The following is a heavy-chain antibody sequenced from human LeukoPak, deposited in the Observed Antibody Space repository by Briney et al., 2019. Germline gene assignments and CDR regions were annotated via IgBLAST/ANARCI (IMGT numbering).Heavy chain of an antibody. D-gene: IGHD4-17*01. Sequence: ASVKVSCKASGGTFSSYTISWVRQAPGQGLEWMGRIIPILGIANYAQKFQGRVTITADKSTSTAYTELSSLRSEDTAVYYCARDTYGDYPYYFDYWGQGTLVTVSS. J-gene: IGHJ4*02. CDR1: GGTFSSYT. CDR3: ARDTYGDYPYYFDY. V-gene: IGHV1-69*04. CDR2: IIPILGIA.